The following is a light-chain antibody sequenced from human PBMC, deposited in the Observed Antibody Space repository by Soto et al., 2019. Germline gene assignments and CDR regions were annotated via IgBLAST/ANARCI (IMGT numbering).Light chain of an antibody. CDR3: QQYNSSPRK. V-gene: IGKV3-20*01. J-gene: IGKJ1*01. CDR1: QSVSSNF. CDR2: GAS. Sequence: EIVLTHSPATLSVSPGERATLSCRASQSVSSNFLAWYQQKPGQAPRLLIYGASTRATGIPDRFSGSGSGTDFTLTVSRLEPEDFAVYYCQQYNSSPRKFGEGTKVDI.